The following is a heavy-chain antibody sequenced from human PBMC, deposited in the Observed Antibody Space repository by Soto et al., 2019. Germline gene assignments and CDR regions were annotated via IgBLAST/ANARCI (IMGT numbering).Heavy chain of an antibody. V-gene: IGHV4-39*07. CDR2: IYYSGST. Sequence: SETLSLTCTVSGGSISSSSYYWGWIRQPPGKGLEWIRSIYYSGSTYYNPSLKSRVTISVDTSKNQFSLKLSSVTAADTAVYYCARARGFRGRFDYWGQGTLVTVSS. CDR1: GGSISSSSYY. CDR3: ARARGFRGRFDY. D-gene: IGHD3-10*01. J-gene: IGHJ4*02.